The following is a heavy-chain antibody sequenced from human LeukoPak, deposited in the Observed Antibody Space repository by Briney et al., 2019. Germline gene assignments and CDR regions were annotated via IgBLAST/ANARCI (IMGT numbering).Heavy chain of an antibody. CDR3: AELGITMIGGV. V-gene: IGHV3-23*01. D-gene: IGHD3-10*02. CDR2: ISGSGGSS. CDR1: GFTFSSYA. J-gene: IGHJ6*04. Sequence: LSGGSLRLSCAASGFTFSSYAMSWVRQAPGKGLEWVSAISGSGGSSYYADSVKGRFTISRDNAKNSLYLQMNSLRAEDTAVYYCAELGITMIGGVWGKGTTVTISS.